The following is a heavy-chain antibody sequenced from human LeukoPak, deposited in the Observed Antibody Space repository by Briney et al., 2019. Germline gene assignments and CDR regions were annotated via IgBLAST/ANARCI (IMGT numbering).Heavy chain of an antibody. V-gene: IGHV1-3*01. J-gene: IGHJ4*02. CDR2: INAGNGNT. CDR1: GYTFTSYA. CDR3: ASRGSGSYYHFDY. D-gene: IGHD3-10*01. Sequence: GASVKVSCKASGYTFTSYAMDWVRQAPGQRLEWMGWINAGNGNTKYSQKFQGRVTITRDTSASTAYMELSSLRSEDTAVYYCASRGSGSYYHFDYWGQGTLVTVSS.